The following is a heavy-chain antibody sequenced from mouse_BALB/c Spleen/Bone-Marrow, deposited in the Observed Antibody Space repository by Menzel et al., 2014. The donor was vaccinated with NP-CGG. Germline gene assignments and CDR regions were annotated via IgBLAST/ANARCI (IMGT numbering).Heavy chain of an antibody. V-gene: IGHV1-61*01. J-gene: IGHJ2*01. CDR3: ARRERTGVNY. CDR2: IHPSDSET. D-gene: IGHD4-1*01. Sequence: QVQLKQSGAELARPGASVKLSCKASGYSFTSYWMNWVKQRPGQGLEWIDMIHPSDSETRLNQKFKDKATLTVDKSSSTAYMQLSSPTSEDSAVYYCARRERTGVNYWGQGTTLTVSS. CDR1: GYSFTSYW.